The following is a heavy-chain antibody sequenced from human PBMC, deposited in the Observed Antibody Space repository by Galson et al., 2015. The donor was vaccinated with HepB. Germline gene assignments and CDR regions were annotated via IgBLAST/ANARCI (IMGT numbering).Heavy chain of an antibody. D-gene: IGHD6-13*01. V-gene: IGHV1-24*01. CDR2: FDPEDGEI. CDR3: ATYSWSGRKYDAFDI. CDR1: GYSLTESS. Sequence: SVKVSCKVSGYSLTESSMYWVRQAPGKGLEWMGDFDPEDGEIVYAQKFQGRVSMTEDTSAETAYMELSSLRSEDTAVYYCATYSWSGRKYDAFDIWGQGTMVTVSS. J-gene: IGHJ3*02.